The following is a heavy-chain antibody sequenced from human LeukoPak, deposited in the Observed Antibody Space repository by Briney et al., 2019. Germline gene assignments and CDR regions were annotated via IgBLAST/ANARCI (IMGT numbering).Heavy chain of an antibody. CDR1: GFTFSTHA. J-gene: IGHJ4*02. V-gene: IGHV3-33*08. Sequence: GRSLRLSCTASGFTFSTHAMHWVRQAPGKGLEWVAVIWYDGGNKYYADSVKGRFTISRDNSKNTLYLQMNSLRAEDTAVYYCARPTYSGSYYWFDYWGQGTLVTVSS. D-gene: IGHD1-26*01. CDR2: IWYDGGNK. CDR3: ARPTYSGSYYWFDY.